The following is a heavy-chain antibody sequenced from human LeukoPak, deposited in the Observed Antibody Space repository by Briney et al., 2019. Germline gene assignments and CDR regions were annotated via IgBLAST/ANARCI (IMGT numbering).Heavy chain of an antibody. Sequence: GESLKISCKGSGYSFTSYWIGWVRQMPGKGLEWMGIIYPGDSDTRYGPSFQGQVTISADKSISTAYLQWSSLKASDTAMYYCARLGGWGYCSSTSCYNWFDPWGQGTLVTVSS. CDR2: IYPGDSDT. CDR1: GYSFTSYW. V-gene: IGHV5-51*01. CDR3: ARLGGWGYCSSTSCYNWFDP. D-gene: IGHD2-2*01. J-gene: IGHJ5*02.